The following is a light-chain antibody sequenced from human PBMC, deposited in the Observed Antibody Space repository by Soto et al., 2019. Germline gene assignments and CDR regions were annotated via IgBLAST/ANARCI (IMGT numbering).Light chain of an antibody. V-gene: IGLV2-14*01. J-gene: IGLJ1*01. Sequence: QSALTQPASVSGSPGQSITISCTGTSSDVGGYSYVSWYQQHPGKAPKLIIYEVSNRPSGVSSRFSGSKSGNTASLTISGLQAEDAADYYCSSYRSSTTLYLFGTGTKVTVL. CDR2: EVS. CDR1: SSDVGGYSY. CDR3: SSYRSSTTLYL.